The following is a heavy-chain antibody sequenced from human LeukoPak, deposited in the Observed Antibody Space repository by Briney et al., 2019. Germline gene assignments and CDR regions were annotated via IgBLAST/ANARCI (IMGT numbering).Heavy chain of an antibody. CDR3: ARDQDYDNVWGSFDY. CDR1: GFTFSSYW. CDR2: IWYDGSNK. D-gene: IGHD3-16*01. Sequence: GGSLRLSCAASGFTFSSYWMHWVRQAPGKGLEWVAVIWYDGSNKYYADSVKGRFTVSRDNSKNTLYLQMNGLRAEDTAVYYCARDQDYDNVWGSFDYWGQGTLVTVSS. V-gene: IGHV3-33*08. J-gene: IGHJ4*02.